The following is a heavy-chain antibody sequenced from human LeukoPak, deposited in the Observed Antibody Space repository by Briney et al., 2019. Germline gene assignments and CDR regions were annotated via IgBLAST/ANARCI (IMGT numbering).Heavy chain of an antibody. D-gene: IGHD1-7*01. V-gene: IGHV3-30*04. CDR2: ISYDGSNK. CDR3: ARDGTASGKFDY. Sequence: GGSPRLSCAASGFTFSSYAMHWVRQAPGKGLEWVAVISYDGSNKYYADSVKGRFTISRDNSKNTLYLQMNSLRAEDTAVYYCARDGTASGKFDYWGQGTLVTVSS. CDR1: GFTFSSYA. J-gene: IGHJ4*02.